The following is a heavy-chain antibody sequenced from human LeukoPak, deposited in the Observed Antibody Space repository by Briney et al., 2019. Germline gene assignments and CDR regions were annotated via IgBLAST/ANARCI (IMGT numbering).Heavy chain of an antibody. J-gene: IGHJ4*02. Sequence: SVKVSCKASGGTFSSYAISWVRQAPGQGLEWIGRIVPILGITDYAQKFQGRVTITADKSTSTAYMELSSLRSEDTAVYYCASAFPSVTPDYWGQGTLVTVSS. CDR2: IVPILGIT. CDR1: GGTFSSYA. CDR3: ASAFPSVTPDY. D-gene: IGHD3-3*02. V-gene: IGHV1-69*04.